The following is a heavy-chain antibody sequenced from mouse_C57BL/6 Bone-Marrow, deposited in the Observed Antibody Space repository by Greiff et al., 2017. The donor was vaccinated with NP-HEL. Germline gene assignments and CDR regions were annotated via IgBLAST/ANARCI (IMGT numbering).Heavy chain of an antibody. J-gene: IGHJ1*03. D-gene: IGHD2-12*01. CDR3: ARDYRYFDV. CDR2: INPNNGGT. CDR1: GYTFTDYY. V-gene: IGHV1-26*01. Sequence: EVQLQQSGPELVKPGASVKISCKASGYTFTDYYMNWVKQSHGKSLEWIGDINPNNGGTSYNQKFKGKATLTVDKSSSTAYMELRSLTSEDSAVYYCARDYRYFDVWGTGTTVTVSS.